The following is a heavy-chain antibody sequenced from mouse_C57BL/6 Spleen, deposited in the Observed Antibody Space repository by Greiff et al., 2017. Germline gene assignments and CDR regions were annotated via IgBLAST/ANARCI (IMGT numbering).Heavy chain of an antibody. CDR3: ARARGAY. V-gene: IGHV1-50*01. J-gene: IGHJ3*01. CDR2: IDPSDSYT. CDR1: GYTFTSYW. Sequence: QVQLQQPGAELVKPGASVKLSCKASGYTFTSYWMQWVKQRPGQGLEWIGEIDPSDSYTNYNQKFKGKATLTVDTSSSTAYMQLSSLTSEDSAVXYCARARGAYWGQGTLVTVSA.